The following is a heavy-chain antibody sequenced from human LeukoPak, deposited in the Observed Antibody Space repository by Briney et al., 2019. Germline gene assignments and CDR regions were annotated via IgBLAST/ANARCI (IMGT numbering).Heavy chain of an antibody. Sequence: VASVQVSCKASGGTFSSYAISWVRQAPGQGLEWMGRIIPILGIANYAQKFQGRVTITADKSTSTAYMELSSLRSEDTAVYYCARRKGENYYYYYGMDVWGQGTTVTVSS. D-gene: IGHD5-24*01. V-gene: IGHV1-69*04. CDR2: IIPILGIA. J-gene: IGHJ6*02. CDR1: GGTFSSYA. CDR3: ARRKGENYYYYYGMDV.